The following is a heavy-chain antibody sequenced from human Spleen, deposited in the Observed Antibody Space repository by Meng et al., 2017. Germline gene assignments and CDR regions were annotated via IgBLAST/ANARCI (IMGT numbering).Heavy chain of an antibody. CDR2: ISADTRDT. J-gene: IGHJ4*02. V-gene: IGHV3-23*01. CDR1: GFSFSSYT. Sequence: GESLKISCAASGFSFSSYTMSWVRQAPGKGLEWVSAISADTRDTYYADSVKGRFTISRDNSKNTLYLQVSSLRAEDTAVYYCAKQDSGSYGFYFDYWGQGTLVTVSS. D-gene: IGHD1-26*01. CDR3: AKQDSGSYGFYFDY.